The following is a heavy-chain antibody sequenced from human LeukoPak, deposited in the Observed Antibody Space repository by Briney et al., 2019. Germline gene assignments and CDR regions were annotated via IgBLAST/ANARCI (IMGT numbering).Heavy chain of an antibody. Sequence: GSLRLSCAASGFTFSSYWMSWVRQAPGKGLEWVANIKQDGSEKYYVDSVKGRFTISRDNAKNSLYLQMNSLRAEDTAVYYCARGSGRMRPMYYFDYWGQGTLVTVSS. V-gene: IGHV3-7*01. CDR3: ARGSGRMRPMYYFDY. D-gene: IGHD2-15*01. CDR1: GFTFSSYW. J-gene: IGHJ4*02. CDR2: IKQDGSEK.